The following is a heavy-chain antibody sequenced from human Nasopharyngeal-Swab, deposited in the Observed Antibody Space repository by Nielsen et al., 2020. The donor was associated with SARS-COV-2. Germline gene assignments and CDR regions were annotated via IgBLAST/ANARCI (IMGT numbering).Heavy chain of an antibody. V-gene: IGHV3-30*18. CDR2: ISYDGSNK. Sequence: GGSLRLSCAASGFTLSSYGMHWVRQAPGKGLEWVAVISYDGSNKYYADSVKGRFTISRDNSKNTLYLQMNSLRAEDTAVYYCAKERYGDYDYGMDVWGQGTTVTVSS. J-gene: IGHJ6*02. CDR3: AKERYGDYDYGMDV. D-gene: IGHD4-17*01. CDR1: GFTLSSYG.